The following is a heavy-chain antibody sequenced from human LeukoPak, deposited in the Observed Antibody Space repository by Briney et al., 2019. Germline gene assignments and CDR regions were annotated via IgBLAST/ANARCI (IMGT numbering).Heavy chain of an antibody. V-gene: IGHV1-2*06. CDR1: GYTFTGYY. CDR2: INPNSGGT. Sequence: ASVKVSCKASGYTFTGYYMHWVRQAPGQGLEWMGRINPNSGGTNYAQKFQGRVTMTRDTSISTAYMELSRLRSDDTAVYYCARARNIVAVVAASWFDPWGQGTLVTVSS. J-gene: IGHJ5*02. CDR3: ARARNIVAVVAASWFDP. D-gene: IGHD2-15*01.